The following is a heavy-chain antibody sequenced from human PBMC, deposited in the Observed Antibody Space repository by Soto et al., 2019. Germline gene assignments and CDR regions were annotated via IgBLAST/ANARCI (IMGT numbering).Heavy chain of an antibody. CDR1: GYTFTSYG. Sequence: GASVKVSCKASGYTFTSYGFSWVRQAPGQGLEWMGWISAYIGNTNYAQKLQGRVTMTTDTSTSTAYMELRSLRSEDTAVYYCATNPLELRGGFDYWGQGTLVTVSS. CDR2: ISAYIGNT. CDR3: ATNPLELRGGFDY. J-gene: IGHJ4*02. V-gene: IGHV1-18*01. D-gene: IGHD1-7*01.